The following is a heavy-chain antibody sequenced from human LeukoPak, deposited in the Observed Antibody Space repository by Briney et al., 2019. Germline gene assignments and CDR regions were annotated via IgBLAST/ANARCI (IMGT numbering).Heavy chain of an antibody. V-gene: IGHV3-7*04. CDR3: TRVIVAVPGYFDYFDF. CDR1: GFRLSNDY. Sequence: GESLRLSCTASGFRLSNDYRRWIRQAPGKGQEREANINEDGSNKRQLGAQKGRYTVSRDNARNSLYLQMSSLRVEDTAVYYCTRVIVAVPGYFDYFDFWGQGVLVTVSP. D-gene: IGHD6-19*01. CDR2: INEDGSNK. J-gene: IGHJ4*02.